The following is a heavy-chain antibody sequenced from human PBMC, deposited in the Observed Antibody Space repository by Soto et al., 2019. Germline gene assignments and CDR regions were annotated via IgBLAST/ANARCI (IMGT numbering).Heavy chain of an antibody. CDR3: ANGYADHHDGMDF. CDR2: INAGNGNT. D-gene: IGHD5-18*01. J-gene: IGHJ6*02. V-gene: IGHV1-3*01. Sequence: ASVKVSCKASGYTFTSYAMHWVRQAPGQRLEWMGWINAGNGNTKYSQKFQGRVTITRDTSASTAHMELSSLRSEDTAVYYCANGYADHHDGMDFSGQGTTVTGSS. CDR1: GYTFTSYA.